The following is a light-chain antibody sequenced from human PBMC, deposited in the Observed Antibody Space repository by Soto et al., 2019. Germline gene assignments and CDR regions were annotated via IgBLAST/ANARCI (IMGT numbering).Light chain of an antibody. J-gene: IGKJ1*01. V-gene: IGKV1-5*03. CDR2: KAS. CDR1: QSISSW. CDR3: QQYNSYAWT. Sequence: QMTQSPSTLSASVGDRVTITCRASQSISSWLAWYQQKPGKAPKLLIYKASSLESGVPSRFSGSGSGTEFTLTISSLQPDDFATYYCQQYNSYAWTFGQGTKVDIK.